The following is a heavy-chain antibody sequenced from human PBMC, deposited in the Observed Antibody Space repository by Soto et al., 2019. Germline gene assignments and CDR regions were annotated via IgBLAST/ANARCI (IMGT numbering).Heavy chain of an antibody. CDR1: GFTFGDYA. CDR2: ISYDGSNK. J-gene: IGHJ4*02. V-gene: IGHV3-30-3*01. CDR3: ARDYGDFTHYFDY. D-gene: IGHD4-17*01. Sequence: GGSLRLCFTTSGFTFGDYAMPWVRQAPGKGLEWVEVISYDGSNKYYADSVKGRFTISRDNSKNTLYLQRNSLRAEDTAVYYCARDYGDFTHYFDYWGQGALVTVSS.